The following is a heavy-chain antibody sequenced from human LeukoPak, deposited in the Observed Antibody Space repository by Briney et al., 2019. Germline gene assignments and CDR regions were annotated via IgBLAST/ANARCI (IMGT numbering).Heavy chain of an antibody. CDR1: GFTFSSYA. CDR3: AKYLFRGDNAVEPKALIGGFFDY. CDR2: ISGSGSST. Sequence: GGSLRLSCAASGFTFSSYAMSWVRQAPGKGLEWVSGISGSGSSTDYVDSVKGRFTISRDNSKNTLYLQMNSLRAEDTAVYQCAKYLFRGDNAVEPKALIGGFFDYWGQGILVTVSS. V-gene: IGHV3-23*01. J-gene: IGHJ4*01. D-gene: IGHD3-16*01.